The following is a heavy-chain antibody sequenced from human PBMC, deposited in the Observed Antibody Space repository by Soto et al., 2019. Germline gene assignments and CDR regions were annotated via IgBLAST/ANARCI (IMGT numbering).Heavy chain of an antibody. D-gene: IGHD5-12*01. CDR3: ASLWGYSGYDSSNYFDY. CDR1: GGSISSSSYY. Sequence: SETLSLTCTVSGGSISSSSYYWGWIRQPPGKGLEWIGSIYYSGSTYYNPSLKSRVTISVDTSKNQFSLKLSSVTAADTAVYYCASLWGYSGYDSSNYFDYWGQGTLVTVSS. J-gene: IGHJ4*02. CDR2: IYYSGST. V-gene: IGHV4-39*01.